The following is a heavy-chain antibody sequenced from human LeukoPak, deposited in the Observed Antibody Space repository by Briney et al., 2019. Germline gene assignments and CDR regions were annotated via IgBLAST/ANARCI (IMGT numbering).Heavy chain of an antibody. Sequence: ASVKVSCKASGYTFTAYYMHWVRQAPGQGLEWMGWINPNSGGTNYAQKFQGRVTMTRDTSITTAYMELSRLRSDDTAIYYCASGRAYGDPIDAFDIWGQGTMVTVSS. CDR2: INPNSGGT. CDR3: ASGRAYGDPIDAFDI. V-gene: IGHV1-2*02. D-gene: IGHD4-17*01. CDR1: GYTFTAYY. J-gene: IGHJ3*02.